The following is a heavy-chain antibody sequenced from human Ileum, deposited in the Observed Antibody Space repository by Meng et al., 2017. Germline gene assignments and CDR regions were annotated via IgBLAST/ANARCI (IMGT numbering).Heavy chain of an antibody. J-gene: IGHJ5*01. CDR3: ANIVFNWFDS. Sequence: QVQLQESGPGLVKPSGTLSLTCAVSGGSIGSSSWWSWVRQPPGKGLEWIGEIYESGSTNYNPSLKSRVTISLDRSKNHFSLKLNSVTAADTAVYYCANIVFNWFDSWGQGTLVTVSS. V-gene: IGHV4-4*02. CDR2: IYESGST. CDR1: GGSIGSSSW. D-gene: IGHD2-15*01.